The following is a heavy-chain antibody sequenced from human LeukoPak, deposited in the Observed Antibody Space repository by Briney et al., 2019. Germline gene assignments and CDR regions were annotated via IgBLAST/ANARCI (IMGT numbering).Heavy chain of an antibody. Sequence: PSGTLSLTCAVPGGSISSSKWWGWVRQPPGKGLEWVGEIFHSGSTNYNPSLKRRVTISVEKSKNQFSLKLSSVTAADTAVYYCARVAYYSDRSAFAFFDYWGRGTLVTVSS. CDR3: ARVAYYSDRSAFAFFDY. CDR1: GGSISSSKW. J-gene: IGHJ4*02. V-gene: IGHV4-4*02. D-gene: IGHD3-22*01. CDR2: IFHSGST.